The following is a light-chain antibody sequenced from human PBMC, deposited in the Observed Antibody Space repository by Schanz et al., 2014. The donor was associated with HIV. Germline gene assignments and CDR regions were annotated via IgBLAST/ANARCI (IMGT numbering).Light chain of an antibody. CDR1: QSLIHSDDVNTY. V-gene: IGKV2-40*01. Sequence: DIVMTQTPLFLSVTPGEPASISCRSSQSLIHSDDVNTYLDWYLQKPGQSPQLLINALSHRASGVPDRFSGSGSATNFTLKISRVEAEDVGVYYCMQHMDFPLTFGGGTKVEIK. CDR3: MQHMDFPLT. J-gene: IGKJ4*01. CDR2: ALS.